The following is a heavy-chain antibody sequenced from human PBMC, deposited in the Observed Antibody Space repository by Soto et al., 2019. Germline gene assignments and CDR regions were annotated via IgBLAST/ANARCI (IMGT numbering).Heavy chain of an antibody. Sequence: GGSRRLSCAVSGVTLSNVWMNWVRQAPGKGPEWVGRIKSKTDGGTVEYAAPVKDRFTISRDDSENTLYLQMNSLKTEDTAVYYCSHGYYQYFESWGQGTLVTVSS. CDR2: IKSKTDGGTV. CDR3: SHGYYQYFES. J-gene: IGHJ4*02. D-gene: IGHD5-18*01. V-gene: IGHV3-15*07. CDR1: GVTLSNVW.